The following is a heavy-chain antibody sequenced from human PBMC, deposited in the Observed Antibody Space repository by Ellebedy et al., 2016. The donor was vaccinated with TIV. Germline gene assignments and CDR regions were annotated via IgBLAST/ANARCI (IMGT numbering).Heavy chain of an antibody. V-gene: IGHV1-18*01. J-gene: IGHJ5*02. CDR3: ARYCNSTTCSNWFDP. Sequence: KLQGRVTMTTDTSTSTAYMELRSLRSDDTAVYYCARYCNSTTCSNWFDPWGQGTLVTVSS. D-gene: IGHD2-2*01.